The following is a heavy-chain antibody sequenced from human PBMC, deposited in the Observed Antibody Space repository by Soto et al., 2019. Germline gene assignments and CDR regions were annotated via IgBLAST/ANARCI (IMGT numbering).Heavy chain of an antibody. Sequence: SETLSLTCAVYGGSFSGYYWSWIRQPPGKGLEWIGEINHSGSTNYNPSLKSRVTISVDTSKNQFSLKLSSVTAADTAVYYCARRSEYSSSWYEGAPYYFDYWGQGTLVTVSS. CDR2: INHSGST. CDR1: GGSFSGYY. CDR3: ARRSEYSSSWYEGAPYYFDY. D-gene: IGHD6-13*01. V-gene: IGHV4-34*01. J-gene: IGHJ4*02.